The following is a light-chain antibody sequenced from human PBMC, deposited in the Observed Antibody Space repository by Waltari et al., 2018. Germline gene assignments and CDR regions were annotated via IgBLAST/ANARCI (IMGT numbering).Light chain of an antibody. CDR1: RRVLYSSNNKNY. CDR2: WAS. Sequence: IVLTTSSDSLAVPLVERATLNRKSSRRVLYSSNNKNYLAWSQQKPVPPPKLLIYWASTRESGVPDRFSCSGSGTDFTLTISSLQAEDVAVYYCQQYYSTPLTFGGGTKVEIK. CDR3: QQYYSTPLT. J-gene: IGKJ4*01. V-gene: IGKV4-1*01.